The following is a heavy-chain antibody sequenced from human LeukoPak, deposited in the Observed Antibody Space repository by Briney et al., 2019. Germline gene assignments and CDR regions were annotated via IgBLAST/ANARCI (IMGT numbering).Heavy chain of an antibody. Sequence: GGSLRLACAASGFTFSSYSMNWVRQAPGKGLEWVAVISYDGSNKYNADPVKGRFTISRDNSKNTLYLQMNSLRAEDTAVYYCARGDDAFDIWGQGTMVTVSS. CDR2: ISYDGSNK. CDR1: GFTFSSYS. D-gene: IGHD1-26*01. J-gene: IGHJ3*02. CDR3: ARGDDAFDI. V-gene: IGHV3-30*03.